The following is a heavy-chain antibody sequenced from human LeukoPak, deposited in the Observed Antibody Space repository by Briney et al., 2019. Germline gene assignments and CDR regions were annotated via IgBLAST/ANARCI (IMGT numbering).Heavy chain of an antibody. CDR2: INYRGNT. D-gene: IGHD3-22*01. Sequence: TSETLSLTCTVSGGSISSSSYYWGWIRQPPGRGLVWIGIINYRGNTYYNPVLKSRVTISVDTSKNQFSLKLSSVTAADTAVYYCARGPGTYYYDSSGYYRPYWYFDLWGRGTLVTVSS. J-gene: IGHJ2*01. CDR3: ARGPGTYYYDSSGYYRPYWYFDL. CDR1: GGSISSSSYY. V-gene: IGHV4-39*07.